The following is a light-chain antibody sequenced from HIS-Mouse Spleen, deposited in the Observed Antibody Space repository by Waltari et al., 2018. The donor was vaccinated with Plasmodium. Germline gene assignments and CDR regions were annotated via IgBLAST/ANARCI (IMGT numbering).Light chain of an antibody. Sequence: EIVMTQSPATLSVSPGERATLSCRASPSVSSNLAWYQQKPGQAPRRLIYGASTRATDIPARFSGSESGTEFTLTISSLQSEDCAVYYCQQYNNWSVTFGPGTKVDIK. CDR3: QQYNNWSVT. CDR1: PSVSSN. J-gene: IGKJ3*01. CDR2: GAS. V-gene: IGKV3-15*01.